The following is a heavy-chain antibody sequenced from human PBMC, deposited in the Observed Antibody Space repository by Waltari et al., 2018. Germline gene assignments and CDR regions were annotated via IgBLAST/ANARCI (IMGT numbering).Heavy chain of an antibody. CDR2: INSDGSGT. Sequence: EVQLVEYGGGLVQPGGSLRLSCAASGFTFSRYWMHWVRQVPGKGLVWVSRINSDGSGTIYADSVKGRFTISRDNAKNTLYLQLNSLRVEDTAVYYCAREPSPDSSGYFYYYMDVWGKGTTVTVSS. CDR1: GFTFSRYW. CDR3: AREPSPDSSGYFYYYMDV. V-gene: IGHV3-74*01. J-gene: IGHJ6*03. D-gene: IGHD3-22*01.